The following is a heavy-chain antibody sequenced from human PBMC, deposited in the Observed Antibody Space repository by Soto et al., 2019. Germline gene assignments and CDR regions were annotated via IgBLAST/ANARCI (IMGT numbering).Heavy chain of an antibody. J-gene: IGHJ6*02. CDR3: ARDKGITTFGVDSMYYYGMDV. D-gene: IGHD3-3*01. CDR1: GYTFTNSG. CDR2: ISTDNGNT. Sequence: ASVKVSCKASGYTFTNSGISWVRQAPGQGLEWMGWISTDNGNTNYAQHLQGRVSMTTDTSTSTAYMDLRSLRSDDTAVYYCARDKGITTFGVDSMYYYGMDVWGQ. V-gene: IGHV1-18*01.